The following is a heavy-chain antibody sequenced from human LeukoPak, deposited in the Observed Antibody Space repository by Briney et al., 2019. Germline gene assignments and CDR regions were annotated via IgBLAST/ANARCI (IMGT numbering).Heavy chain of an antibody. J-gene: IGHJ3*02. V-gene: IGHV3-21*01. CDR1: GFTFSSYS. Sequence: GGSLRLSCAASGFTFSSYSMNWVRQAPGKGLEWVSSISSSSYIYYADSVKGRFTISRDNAKNSLYLQMNSLRAEDTAVYYCARLAAQDAFDIWGQGTMVTVSS. D-gene: IGHD6-25*01. CDR2: ISSSSYI. CDR3: ARLAAQDAFDI.